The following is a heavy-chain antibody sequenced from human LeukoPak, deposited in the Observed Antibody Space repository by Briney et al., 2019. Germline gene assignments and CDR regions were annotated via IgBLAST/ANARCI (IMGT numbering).Heavy chain of an antibody. D-gene: IGHD6-13*01. CDR3: ARDRQQLAGPLYYGMEV. J-gene: IGHJ6*02. CDR2: IYYSGST. CDR1: GGSLSSVDYY. V-gene: IGHV4-30-4*08. Sequence: PSETLSLTCTVSGGSLSSVDYYWSWIRQPPGKGLEWIGYIYYSGSTYYNPSLKSRVTISVDKSTNQFSLKLSSVTAADTAVYYCARDRQQLAGPLYYGMEVWGQGTTVTVSS.